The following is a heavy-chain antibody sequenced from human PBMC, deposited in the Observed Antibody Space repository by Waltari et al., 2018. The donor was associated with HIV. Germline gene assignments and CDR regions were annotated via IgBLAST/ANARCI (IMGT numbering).Heavy chain of an antibody. V-gene: IGHV3-7*01. Sequence: EGQLVESGGGLVQPGGSLRLSCAASGFTFSSYWMSWVRQAPGKGVEWVANIKQDGSGKYYVDSVKGRFTISRDNAKNSLYLQMNSLRAEDTAVYFCARRRGSYCLDYWGQGTLVTVSS. J-gene: IGHJ4*02. CDR2: IKQDGSGK. CDR3: ARRRGSYCLDY. D-gene: IGHD1-26*01. CDR1: GFTFSSYW.